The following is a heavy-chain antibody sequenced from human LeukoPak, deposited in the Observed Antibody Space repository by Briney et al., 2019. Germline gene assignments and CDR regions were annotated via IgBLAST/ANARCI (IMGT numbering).Heavy chain of an antibody. V-gene: IGHV1-18*01. CDR3: ARAPRSGDYGNY. J-gene: IGHJ4*02. D-gene: IGHD4-17*01. Sequence: ASVNVSCTASGYTFTSYGISWVRQAPGQGFEWMGWISAYNGNTNYAQKLQGRVTMTTDTSTSTAYMELRSLRSDDTAVYYCARAPRSGDYGNYWGQGTLVTVSS. CDR1: GYTFTSYG. CDR2: ISAYNGNT.